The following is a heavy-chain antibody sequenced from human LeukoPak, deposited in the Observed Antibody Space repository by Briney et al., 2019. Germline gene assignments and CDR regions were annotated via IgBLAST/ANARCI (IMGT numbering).Heavy chain of an antibody. D-gene: IGHD2-2*01. CDR3: ARGIGCSSTTCPLDY. CDR1: GYTFSNYY. V-gene: IGHV1-46*01. CDR2: INPSGGST. J-gene: IGHJ4*02. Sequence: ASVKVSCKASGYTFSNYYIHWVRQAPGQGLEWMGIINPSGGSTSYAQKFQGRVTMTRDMSTSTVYMELSSLRSEDTAVYYCARGIGCSSTTCPLDYWGQGTLVTVSS.